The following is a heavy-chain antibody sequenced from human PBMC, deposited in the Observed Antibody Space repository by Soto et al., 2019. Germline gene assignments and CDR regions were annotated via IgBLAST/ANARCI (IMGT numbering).Heavy chain of an antibody. V-gene: IGHV1-2*02. CDR2: INPNSGGT. D-gene: IGHD3-3*01. Sequence: SVKVSCKASGYTFTDYYMHWVRQAPGQGLEWLGWINPNSGGTNCAQRFQGSVTMTRDTSISTAYMELSRLRSDDSAVYYCARSKPNYDFWNDLISLDTFDIWGQGTMVTVSS. J-gene: IGHJ3*02. CDR1: GYTFTDYY. CDR3: ARSKPNYDFWNDLISLDTFDI.